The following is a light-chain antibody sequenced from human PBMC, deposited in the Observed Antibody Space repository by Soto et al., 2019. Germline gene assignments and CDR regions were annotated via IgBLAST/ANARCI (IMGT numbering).Light chain of an antibody. Sequence: EIVLTQSPGSLSLSPRERATLSCRASQSVSSNYLAWYQQKPGQAPRLLIYGASRRPTGIPDRFSGSGSETEFTLTISRLEPEDFAVYYCQQYGSSTYTFGQGTKVEIK. CDR3: QQYGSSTYT. V-gene: IGKV3-20*01. J-gene: IGKJ2*01. CDR2: GAS. CDR1: QSVSSNY.